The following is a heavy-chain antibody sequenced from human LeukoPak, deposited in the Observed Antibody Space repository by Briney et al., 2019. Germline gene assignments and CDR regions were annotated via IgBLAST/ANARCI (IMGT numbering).Heavy chain of an antibody. D-gene: IGHD2-15*01. CDR2: IYHSGST. V-gene: IGHV4-38-2*02. J-gene: IGHJ3*02. CDR1: GGSISSYY. Sequence: SETLSLTCTVSGGSISSYYWSWIRQPPGKGLEWIGSIYHSGSTYYNPSLKSRVTISVDTSKNQFSLKLSSVTAADTAVYYCAREGSDAFDIWGQGTMVTVSS. CDR3: AREGSDAFDI.